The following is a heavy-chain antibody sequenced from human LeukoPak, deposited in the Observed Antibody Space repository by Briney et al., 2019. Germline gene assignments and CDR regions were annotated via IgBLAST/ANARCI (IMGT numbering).Heavy chain of an antibody. V-gene: IGHV3-7*01. J-gene: IGHJ4*02. Sequence: GGSLRLSCAASGFTFSSYWMSWVRQAPGKGLEWVVNIKQDGSEKYYVDSVKGRFTISRDNAKNSLYLQMNSLRAEDTAVYYCARVSGYCSSTSCLNLYYFDYWGQGTLVTVSS. D-gene: IGHD2-2*01. CDR2: IKQDGSEK. CDR3: ARVSGYCSSTSCLNLYYFDY. CDR1: GFTFSSYW.